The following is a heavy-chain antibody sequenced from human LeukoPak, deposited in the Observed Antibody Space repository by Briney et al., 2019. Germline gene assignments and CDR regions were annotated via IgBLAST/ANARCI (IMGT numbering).Heavy chain of an antibody. CDR1: GFTFSDHY. CDR2: ISR. J-gene: IGHJ4*02. CDR3: ARDPDTSSKVDY. Sequence: PGGSLRFSCAASGFTFSDHYMSWIRQTPGKGLEWVSRISRDTESVKGRFTISRDNTKNSLYLQMNSLRVDDTAVYYCARDPDTSSKVDYWGQGTLVTASS. V-gene: IGHV3-11*01. D-gene: IGHD6-6*01.